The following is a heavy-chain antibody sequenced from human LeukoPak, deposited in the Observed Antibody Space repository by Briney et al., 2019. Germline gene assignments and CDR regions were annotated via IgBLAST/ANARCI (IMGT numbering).Heavy chain of an antibody. CDR1: GFTFSSYA. CDR2: ISYDGSNK. CDR3: ARDYPYDSSGYFDY. D-gene: IGHD3-22*01. Sequence: PGGSLRLSCAASGFTFSSYAMRWVRQAPGKGLEWVAVISYDGSNKYYADSVKGRFTISRDNSKNTLYLQMNSLRAEDTAVYYCARDYPYDSSGYFDYWGQGTLVTVSS. J-gene: IGHJ4*02. V-gene: IGHV3-30-3*01.